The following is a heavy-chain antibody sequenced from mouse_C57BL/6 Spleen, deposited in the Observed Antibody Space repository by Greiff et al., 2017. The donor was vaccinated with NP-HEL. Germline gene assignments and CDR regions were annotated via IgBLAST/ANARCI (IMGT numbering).Heavy chain of an antibody. D-gene: IGHD1-1*01. CDR1: GYTFTSYW. CDR2: IYPSDSET. Sequence: QVQLQQSGAELVRPGSSVKLSCKASGYTFTSYWMDWVKQRPGQGLEWIGNIYPSDSETHYNQKFKDKATLTVDKSSSTAYMQLSSLTSEDSAVYYCARANSYGSSYNYWGQGTTLTVSS. V-gene: IGHV1-61*01. J-gene: IGHJ2*01. CDR3: ARANSYGSSYNY.